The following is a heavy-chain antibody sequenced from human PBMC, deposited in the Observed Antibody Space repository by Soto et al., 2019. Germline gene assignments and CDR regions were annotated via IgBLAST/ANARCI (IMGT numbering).Heavy chain of an antibody. CDR3: ARVSSTACYYDRRGCQSDAFDI. D-gene: IGHD3-22*01. CDR2: IYHSGST. V-gene: IGHV4-38-2*01. J-gene: IGHJ3*02. CDR1: GYSISSGYY. Sequence: PSETLSPTCAVSGYSISSGYYWGWIRQPPGKGLEWGGSIYHSGSTYYNPSLKSRVTISVDTSKNQFSLKLSAVTAADTAVYYCARVSSTACYYDRRGCQSDAFDIWGQGTMVTVSS.